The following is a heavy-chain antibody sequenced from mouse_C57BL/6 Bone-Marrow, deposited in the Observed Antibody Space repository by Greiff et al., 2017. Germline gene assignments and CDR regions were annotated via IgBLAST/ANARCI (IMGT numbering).Heavy chain of an antibody. D-gene: IGHD2-1*01. CDR1: GYTFTDYE. CDR2: IDPETGGT. V-gene: IGHV1-15*01. Sequence: VQLQQSGAALVRPGASVTLSCKASGYTFTDYEMHWVKQTPVHGLEWIGAIDPETGGTAYNQKFTGKAILTADKSSSTAYRGLRILTSEDSAVYYCTRRKPFYYGNYHYAMDYWGQGTSVTVSS. CDR3: TRRKPFYYGNYHYAMDY. J-gene: IGHJ4*01.